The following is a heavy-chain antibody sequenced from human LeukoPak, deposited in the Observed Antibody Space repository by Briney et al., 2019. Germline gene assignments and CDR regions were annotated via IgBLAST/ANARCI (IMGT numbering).Heavy chain of an antibody. Sequence: PGGSLRLSCAASGFTFSSYSMNWVRQAPGKGLEWVGRIKSQTDGGTTDYAAPVKGRFIISRDDSKNTLYLQMNSLKTEDTAVYYCTTEIDWGQGTLVTVSS. CDR1: GFTFSSYS. D-gene: IGHD2/OR15-2a*01. CDR2: IKSQTDGGTT. J-gene: IGHJ4*02. CDR3: TTEID. V-gene: IGHV3-15*01.